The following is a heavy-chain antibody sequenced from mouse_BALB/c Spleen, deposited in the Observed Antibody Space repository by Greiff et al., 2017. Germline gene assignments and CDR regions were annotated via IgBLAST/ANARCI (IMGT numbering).Heavy chain of an antibody. CDR2: ISSGGST. V-gene: IGHV5-6-5*01. CDR1: GFTFSSYA. Sequence: EVMLVESGGGLVKPGGSLKLSCAASGFTFSSYAMSWVRQTPEKRLEWVASISSGGSTYYPDSVKGRFTISRDNARNILYLQMSSLRSEDTAMYYCARDGYYGDWYFDVWGAGTTVTVSS. J-gene: IGHJ1*01. CDR3: ARDGYYGDWYFDV. D-gene: IGHD2-3*01.